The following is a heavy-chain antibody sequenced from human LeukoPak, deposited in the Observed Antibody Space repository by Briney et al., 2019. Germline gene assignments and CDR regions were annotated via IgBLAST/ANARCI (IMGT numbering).Heavy chain of an antibody. Sequence: GGSLRLSCAASGFTFSSHDMHWVRQAPGKGLEWVAIISYDGGKKDYADSVKGRFTISRDNSKNTLYLQMNSLRAEDTAVYYCAIAECGDYVRYWGQGTLVTVSS. J-gene: IGHJ4*02. V-gene: IGHV3-33*05. CDR3: AIAECGDYVRY. CDR2: ISYDGGKK. CDR1: GFTFSSHD. D-gene: IGHD4-17*01.